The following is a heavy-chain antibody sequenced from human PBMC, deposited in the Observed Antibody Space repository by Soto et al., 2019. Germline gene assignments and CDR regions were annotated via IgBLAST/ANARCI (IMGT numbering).Heavy chain of an antibody. CDR3: ARSEEDSDYYYYGMDV. D-gene: IGHD2-15*01. CDR1: GDTVSSNSVA. J-gene: IGHJ6*02. V-gene: IGHV6-1*01. CDR2: TYYRSRWYS. Sequence: SQTLSLTCVGSGDTVSSNSVAWNWVRQSPSGGLEWLGRTYYRSRWYSDYAVSVRSRIDTNAGTSKNQVSLQLNSVTPEDTAVYYCARSEEDSDYYYYGMDVWGQGTTVTVS.